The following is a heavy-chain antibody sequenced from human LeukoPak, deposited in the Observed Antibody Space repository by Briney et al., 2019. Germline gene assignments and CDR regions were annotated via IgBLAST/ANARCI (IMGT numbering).Heavy chain of an antibody. D-gene: IGHD2-2*01. CDR2: ISYTGST. V-gene: IGHV4-31*03. J-gene: IGHJ6*02. CDR3: AAGGVVRMDV. Sequence: SETLSLTCTVSGGSIRSSYYYWSWIRQHPGKGLEWIGYISYTGSTYYNPSLKSRVTISADTSENQFSLKLSSVTAADTAVYYCAAGGVVRMDVWGQGTTVTVSS. CDR1: GGSIRSSYYY.